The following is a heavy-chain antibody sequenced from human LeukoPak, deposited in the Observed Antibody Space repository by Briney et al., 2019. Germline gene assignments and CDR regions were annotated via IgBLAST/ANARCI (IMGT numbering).Heavy chain of an antibody. CDR1: GLTFSRYA. D-gene: IGHD5-24*01. CDR2: ISGSGGGT. Sequence: PGGSLRHSCAASGLTFSRYAMSWVRQAPGKGLEWVSTISGSGGGTYNADSVKGRFTISRDNSQNTLYLQMNSLRAEDTAIYYCAKTGTDDGYSIYFDHWGQGTLVTVSS. J-gene: IGHJ4*02. V-gene: IGHV3-23*01. CDR3: AKTGTDDGYSIYFDH.